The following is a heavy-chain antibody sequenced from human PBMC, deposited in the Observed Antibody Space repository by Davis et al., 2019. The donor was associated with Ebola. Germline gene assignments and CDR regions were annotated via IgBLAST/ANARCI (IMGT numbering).Heavy chain of an antibody. J-gene: IGHJ6*02. CDR3: SVTTGGMDV. Sequence: GGSLRLSCAASGFTFSSYGMHWVRQASGKGLEWVGRIRSKANSYATAYAASVKGRFTISRDDSKNTAYLQMNSLKTEDTAVYYCSVTTGGMDVWGQGTTVTVSS. CDR1: GFTFSSYG. CDR2: IRSKANSYAT. V-gene: IGHV3-73*01. D-gene: IGHD4-17*01.